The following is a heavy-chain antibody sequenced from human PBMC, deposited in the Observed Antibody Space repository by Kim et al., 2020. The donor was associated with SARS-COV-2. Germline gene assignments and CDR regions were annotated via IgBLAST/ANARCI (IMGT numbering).Heavy chain of an antibody. D-gene: IGHD4-17*01. V-gene: IGHV1-69*13. Sequence: SMKVSCKASGGTFSSYAISWVRQAPGQGLEWMGGIIPIFGTANYAQKFQGRVTITADESTSTAYMELSSLRSEDTAVYYCANQPTVTKTTRIRPAYYFDYWGQGTLVTVSS. J-gene: IGHJ4*02. CDR3: ANQPTVTKTTRIRPAYYFDY. CDR1: GGTFSSYA. CDR2: IIPIFGTA.